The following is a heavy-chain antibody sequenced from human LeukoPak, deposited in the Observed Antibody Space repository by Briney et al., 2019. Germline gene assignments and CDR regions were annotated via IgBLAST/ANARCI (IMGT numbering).Heavy chain of an antibody. CDR1: GGTFSNYA. V-gene: IGHV1-69*05. Sequence: SVKVSCKASGGTFSNYAISWVRQAPGQGLEWMGGIIPIFGTANYAQKFQGRVTITTDESTSTAYMEVSSVRFEDTAVYYCAKDRASSSWSRDAFDIWGQGTVVTVSS. CDR2: IIPIFGTA. CDR3: AKDRASSSWSRDAFDI. D-gene: IGHD6-13*01. J-gene: IGHJ3*02.